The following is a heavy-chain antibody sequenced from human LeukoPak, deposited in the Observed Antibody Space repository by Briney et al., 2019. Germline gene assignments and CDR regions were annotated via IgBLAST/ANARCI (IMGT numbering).Heavy chain of an antibody. CDR3: VKGSYCASSGHYYFDY. V-gene: IGHV3-23*01. CDR1: GFTFSSYP. J-gene: IGHJ4*02. Sequence: GGSLRLSCAASGFTFSSYPMSWVRQAPGKGLEWVSAISGSGDSTYYADSVEGRFTISRDNSKNTLYLQMDSLRAEDTAVNYCVKGSYCASSGHYYFDYWGQGTLVTVSS. D-gene: IGHD3-22*01. CDR2: ISGSGDST.